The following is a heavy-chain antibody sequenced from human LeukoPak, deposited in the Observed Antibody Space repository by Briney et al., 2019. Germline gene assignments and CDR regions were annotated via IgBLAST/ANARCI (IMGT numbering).Heavy chain of an antibody. CDR1: GGSISSYY. J-gene: IGHJ4*02. CDR2: IYYSGST. Sequence: SETVSLTCTVSGGSISSYYWSWIRQPPGKGLEWIGYIYYSGSTNYNPSLKSRVTISVDTSKNQFSLKLSSVTAADTAVYYCARDENWAFDYWGQGTLVTVSS. V-gene: IGHV4-59*01. CDR3: ARDENWAFDY. D-gene: IGHD7-27*01.